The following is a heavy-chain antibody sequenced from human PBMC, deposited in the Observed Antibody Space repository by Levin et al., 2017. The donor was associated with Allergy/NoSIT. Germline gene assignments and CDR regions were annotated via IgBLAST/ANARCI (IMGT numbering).Heavy chain of an antibody. CDR3: ASNGSGSEKGGRNMYYFDY. V-gene: IGHV4-34*01. Sequence: SQTLSLTCAVYGGSFSGYYWSWIRQPPGKGLEWIGEINHSGSTNYNPSLKSRVTISVDTSKNQFSLKLSSVTAADTAVYYCASNGSGSEKGGRNMYYFDYWGQGTLVTVSS. J-gene: IGHJ4*02. D-gene: IGHD3-10*01. CDR2: INHSGST. CDR1: GGSFSGYY.